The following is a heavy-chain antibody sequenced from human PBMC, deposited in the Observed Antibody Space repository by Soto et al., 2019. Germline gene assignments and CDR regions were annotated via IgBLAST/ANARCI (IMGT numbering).Heavy chain of an antibody. V-gene: IGHV3-30*18. Sequence: QVQLVESGGGVVQPGGSLRLSCAASGLTFSSYGMQWVRQAPGKGLEWVAVISYDGSNKYYADSVKGRFTISRDNSKNTLYLQMNSLRAEDTAVYYCAKDRKAAYCTNGVCYSFHYWGQGTLVTVSS. J-gene: IGHJ4*02. CDR2: ISYDGSNK. CDR1: GLTFSSYG. CDR3: AKDRKAAYCTNGVCYSFHY. D-gene: IGHD2-8*01.